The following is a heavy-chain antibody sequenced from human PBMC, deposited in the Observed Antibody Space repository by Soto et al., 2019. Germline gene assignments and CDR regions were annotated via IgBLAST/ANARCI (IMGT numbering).Heavy chain of an antibody. J-gene: IGHJ6*02. CDR2: IKTNIDGGRI. CDR1: GFTFSNGW. CDR3: TTNSVTDFYYYGMEV. V-gene: IGHV3-15*01. Sequence: EVHLVESGGGLVKPGGSLRLSCEGSGFTFSNGWMTWVRQAPGKGLEWGGRIKTNIDGGRIDYAAPVKGRFTISRDDSKNTLYLQMNSLKTEDTGVYYCTTNSVTDFYYYGMEVWGLGTTVTVSS.